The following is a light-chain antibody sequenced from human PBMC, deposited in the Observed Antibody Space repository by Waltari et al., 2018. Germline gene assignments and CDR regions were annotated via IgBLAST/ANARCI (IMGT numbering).Light chain of an antibody. V-gene: IGLV3-21*04. CDR1: NIGSKS. Sequence: YVLTQPPSVSVDPGKTARLTCGGDNIGSKSVNWYQQKPGQAPVLVMFYDSDRPSEIHERFSGSNSGNTATLTISWVEAGDEADYNCQVWDDVTDSGVFGGGTKLTVL. J-gene: IGLJ3*02. CDR3: QVWDDVTDSGV. CDR2: YDS.